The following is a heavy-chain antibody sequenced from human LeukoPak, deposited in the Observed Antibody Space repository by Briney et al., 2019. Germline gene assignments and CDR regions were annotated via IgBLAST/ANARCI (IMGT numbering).Heavy chain of an antibody. J-gene: IGHJ4*02. CDR3: ARVGRELTIDY. Sequence: PGGSLRLSCAASGFTFSSYWMHWVRQAPGKGLVWVSRINSDGSSTSNADSVKGRFTISRDNAKNTLYLQMNSLRAEDTAVYYCARVGRELTIDYWGQGTLVTVSS. CDR1: GFTFSSYW. CDR2: INSDGSST. D-gene: IGHD1-26*01. V-gene: IGHV3-74*01.